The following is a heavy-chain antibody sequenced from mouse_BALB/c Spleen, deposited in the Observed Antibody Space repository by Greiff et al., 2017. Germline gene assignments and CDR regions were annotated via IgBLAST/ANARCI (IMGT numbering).Heavy chain of an antibody. Sequence: QVQLQQSGAELVRPGSSVKISCKASGYAFSSYWMNWVKQRPGQGLEWIGQIYPGDGDTNYNGKFKGKATLTADKSSSTAYMQLSSLTSEDFAVYFCARDEGTQGYFDYWGQGTTLTVSS. CDR3: ARDEGTQGYFDY. CDR2: IYPGDGDT. V-gene: IGHV1-80*01. CDR1: GYAFSSYW. D-gene: IGHD2-14*01. J-gene: IGHJ2*01.